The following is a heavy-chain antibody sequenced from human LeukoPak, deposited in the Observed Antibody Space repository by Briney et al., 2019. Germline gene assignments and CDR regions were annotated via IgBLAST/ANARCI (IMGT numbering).Heavy chain of an antibody. CDR3: AKDGSGSYYGYYYYYMDV. J-gene: IGHJ6*03. Sequence: GGSLRLSCAASGFTVRNDYMSWVRQAPGKGLEWVSAISGSGGSTYYADSVKGRFTISRDNSKNTLYLQMNSLRAEDTAVYYCAKDGSGSYYGYYYYYMDVWGKGTTVTISS. D-gene: IGHD1-26*01. CDR1: GFTVRNDY. CDR2: ISGSGGST. V-gene: IGHV3-23*01.